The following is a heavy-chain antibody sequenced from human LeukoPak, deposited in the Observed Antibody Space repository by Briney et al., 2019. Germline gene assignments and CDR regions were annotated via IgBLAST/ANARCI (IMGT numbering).Heavy chain of an antibody. V-gene: IGHV4-4*07. J-gene: IGHJ4*02. Sequence: PSETLSLTCTVSGGSISSYYWSWIRQPAGKGLEWIGRIYISGSTNYNPSLKSRVTMSVDTSKNLFSLKLTSVTAADTAMYYCARETGAAAGADYWGLGTLVTVSS. CDR1: GGSISSYY. CDR2: IYISGST. CDR3: ARETGAAAGADY. D-gene: IGHD6-13*01.